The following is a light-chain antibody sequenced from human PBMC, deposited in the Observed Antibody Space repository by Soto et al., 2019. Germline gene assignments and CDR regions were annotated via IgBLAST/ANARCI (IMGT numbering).Light chain of an antibody. CDR2: GNS. J-gene: IGLJ1*01. V-gene: IGLV1-40*01. Sequence: QSVLTQPPSVSGAPGQRVTISCTGSSSNIGAGCDVHWYQQLPGTAPKLLIYGNSNRPSGVPDRFSGSKSGTSASLAITGLQAEDEADYYCQSYDSSLSANYVFGTGTKVNVL. CDR3: QSYDSSLSANYV. CDR1: SSNIGAGCD.